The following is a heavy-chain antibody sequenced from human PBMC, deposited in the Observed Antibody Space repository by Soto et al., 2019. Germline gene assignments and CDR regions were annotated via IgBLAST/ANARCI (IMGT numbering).Heavy chain of an antibody. D-gene: IGHD3-10*01. Sequence: GGSLRLSCAASGFTFISYSMNWVRQAPGKGLEWVSSISSSSSYIYYADSVKGRLTISRDNAKNSLYLQMNSLRAEDTAVYYCARDGRGSGSYYYYGMDVWGQGTTVTVSS. CDR1: GFTFISYS. CDR2: ISSSSSYI. CDR3: ARDGRGSGSYYYYGMDV. V-gene: IGHV3-21*01. J-gene: IGHJ6*02.